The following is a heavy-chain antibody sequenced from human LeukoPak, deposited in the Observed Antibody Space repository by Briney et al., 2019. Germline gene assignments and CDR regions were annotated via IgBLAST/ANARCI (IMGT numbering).Heavy chain of an antibody. CDR1: GYTFTGYY. V-gene: IGHV1-2*02. Sequence: ASVKVSCKASGYTFTGYYMHWVRQAPGQGLEWMGWINPNSGGTNYAQKFQGRVTMTRDTSISTAYMELSRLRSDDTAVYYCARESRYYGSGPDYWGQGTLVTVSS. J-gene: IGHJ4*02. CDR2: INPNSGGT. CDR3: ARESRYYGSGPDY. D-gene: IGHD3-10*01.